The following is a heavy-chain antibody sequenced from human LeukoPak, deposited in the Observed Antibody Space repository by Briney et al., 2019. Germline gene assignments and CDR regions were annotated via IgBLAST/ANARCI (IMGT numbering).Heavy chain of an antibody. J-gene: IGHJ5*02. CDR1: GFTFSSYS. V-gene: IGHV3-48*01. D-gene: IGHD5-12*01. Sequence: GSLRLSCAVPGFTFSSYSMNWVRQAPGKGLEWVSYISSSSTTIYYADSVKGRFTISRDNAKNSLYLQMNSLRAEDTAVYYCASGAEGYVFDPWGQGTLVTVSS. CDR2: ISSSSTTI. CDR3: ASGAEGYVFDP.